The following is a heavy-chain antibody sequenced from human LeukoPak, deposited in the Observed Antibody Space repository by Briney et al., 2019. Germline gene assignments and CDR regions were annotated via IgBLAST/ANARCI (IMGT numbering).Heavy chain of an antibody. CDR3: AKDHPSSGWPTFEY. V-gene: IGHV3-23*01. CDR1: GFTVSRVA. Sequence: GGSLRLSCVASGFTVSRVAMSWVRHVPGKGLEWVSSITNNNGKTYYADPVKGRFAISRDETENTVYLQMNNLRAEDTAVYYCAKDHPSSGWPTFEYWGQGTLVTVSP. J-gene: IGHJ4*02. CDR2: ITNNNGKT. D-gene: IGHD6-19*01.